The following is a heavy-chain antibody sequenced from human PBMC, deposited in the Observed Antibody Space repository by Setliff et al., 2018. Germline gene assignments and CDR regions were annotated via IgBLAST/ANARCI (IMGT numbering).Heavy chain of an antibody. CDR1: GGSISPYF. J-gene: IGHJ6*02. CDR2: IYHNGNT. CDR3: VRDRTAYSYGLDV. V-gene: IGHV4-59*01. D-gene: IGHD5-18*01. Sequence: PSETLSLTCTVSGGSISPYFWSWIRQPPGKGLEWIGYIYHNGNTNFNPSLKTRVTMSVDTSKNLFALNLRSVTAADTAAYYCVRDRTAYSYGLDVWGQGTTVTV.